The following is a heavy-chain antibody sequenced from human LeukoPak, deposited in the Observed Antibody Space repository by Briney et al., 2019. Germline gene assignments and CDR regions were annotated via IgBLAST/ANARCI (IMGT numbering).Heavy chain of an antibody. CDR1: GYTFISYG. CDR3: ARGLGVVTAQSEQPKPKYFDL. CDR2: ISGYNGST. Sequence: ASVKVSCKASGYTFISYGISWVRQAPGQGLEWMGWISGYNGSTNYAQNLQGRVTMTTETSTSTAYMELRSLRSDDPAVYYCARGLGVVTAQSEQPKPKYFDLWGRGTQVTVSS. J-gene: IGHJ2*01. V-gene: IGHV1-18*01. D-gene: IGHD2-21*02.